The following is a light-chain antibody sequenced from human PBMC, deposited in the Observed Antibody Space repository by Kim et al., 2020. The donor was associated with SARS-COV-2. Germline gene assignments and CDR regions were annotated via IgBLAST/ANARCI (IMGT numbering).Light chain of an antibody. V-gene: IGKV1-39*01. Sequence: DIQMTQSPSSLSASVGDRVTITCRASQSISSYLNWYQHRPGNAPKVLISTTSSLQSGVPSRFSGSGSGTDFTLTITSLQPEDFATYYCQQTYNTPLTFGGGTKVDIK. CDR2: TTS. CDR3: QQTYNTPLT. J-gene: IGKJ4*01. CDR1: QSISSY.